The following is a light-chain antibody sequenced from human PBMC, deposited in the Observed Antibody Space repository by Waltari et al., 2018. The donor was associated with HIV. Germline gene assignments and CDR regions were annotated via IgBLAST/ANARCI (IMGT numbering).Light chain of an antibody. Sequence: QSPLPQPAPGSGSPGQSITIPCPGTSSDVGSYNLVSWYHQHPGKAPKLMIYAVSKRPSGVSNRFSGSKSGNTASLTISGLQAEDEADYYCCSYAGSSTFVVFGGGTKLTVL. CDR3: CSYAGSSTFVV. J-gene: IGLJ2*01. CDR2: AVS. CDR1: SSDVGSYNL. V-gene: IGLV2-23*02.